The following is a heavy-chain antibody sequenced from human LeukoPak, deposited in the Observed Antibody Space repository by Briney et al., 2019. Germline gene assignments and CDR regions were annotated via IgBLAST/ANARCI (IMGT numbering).Heavy chain of an antibody. Sequence: SETLSLTCTVSGGSINNYYWSWIRQPPGKGLEWIGYIYYRGSTNYNPSLKSRVTFSVDTSKNQFSLKLNSVTAADTAVYYCARGGDYGDLRYFDYWGQGTLVTVSA. D-gene: IGHD4-17*01. CDR2: IYYRGST. V-gene: IGHV4-59*01. CDR1: GGSINNYY. J-gene: IGHJ4*02. CDR3: ARGGDYGDLRYFDY.